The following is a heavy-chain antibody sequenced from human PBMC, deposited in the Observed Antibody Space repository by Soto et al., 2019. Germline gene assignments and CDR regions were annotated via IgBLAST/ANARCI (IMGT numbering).Heavy chain of an antibody. CDR2: ISGDHGDI. CDR3: AGSRGFGFDF. D-gene: IGHD2-15*01. CDR1: DYTFNSYG. V-gene: IGHV1-18*01. J-gene: IGHJ4*02. Sequence: QVQLVQSGDELKKPGASVKVSCKASDYTFNSYGISWVRKAPGQGLEWMGWISGDHGDIQYAQKFQGRVTMTTDISTSTVYMELRSLSSDDTAVYFCAGSRGFGFDFWGQGTLVTVCS.